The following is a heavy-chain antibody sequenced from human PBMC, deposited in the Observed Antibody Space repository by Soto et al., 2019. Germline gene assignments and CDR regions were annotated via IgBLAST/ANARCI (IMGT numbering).Heavy chain of an antibody. J-gene: IGHJ4*02. V-gene: IGHV4-59*01. CDR3: ARVREVATSPFDY. CDR2: IYYSGST. D-gene: IGHD5-12*01. CDR1: GGSISSYY. Sequence: PSETLSLTCTVSGGSISSYYWSWIRQPPGKGLEWIGYIYYSGSTNYKPSLKSRVTISVDTSKNQFSLKLSSVTAADTAVYYCARVREVATSPFDYWGQVTLGTVSS.